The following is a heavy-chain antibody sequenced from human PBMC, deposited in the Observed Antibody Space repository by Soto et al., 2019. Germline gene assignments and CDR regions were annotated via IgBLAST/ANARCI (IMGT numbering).Heavy chain of an antibody. V-gene: IGHV4-4*07. Sequence: SETLSLTCRVSGAYISDFSCSWIREPAGKGLEWIGRITINGNTQKNPSFKSRVTMSIDTSRNHFSLNLQSATAADTALYYCARETGENWTYEAHWGPGTLVTVSS. J-gene: IGHJ1*01. CDR3: ARETGENWTYEAH. CDR2: ITINGNT. D-gene: IGHD1-7*01. CDR1: GAYISDFS.